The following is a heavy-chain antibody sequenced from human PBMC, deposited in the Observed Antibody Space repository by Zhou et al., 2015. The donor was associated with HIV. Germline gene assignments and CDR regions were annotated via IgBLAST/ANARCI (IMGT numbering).Heavy chain of an antibody. J-gene: IGHJ4*02. CDR1: EGTFGSYV. CDR2: IAPIFKTV. CDR3: ARAKRGRREDIVTTLFDF. D-gene: IGHD5-12*01. V-gene: IGHV1-69*01. Sequence: QVQLVQSGAEVRKPGSSVKVSCKASEGTFGSYVITWVRQAPGQGLEWMGGIAPIFKTVNFAQKFHDRVTFTADGSTGTAYMELRNLRSDDTAVYFCARAKRGRREDIVTTLFDFWGQGTLVTVSS.